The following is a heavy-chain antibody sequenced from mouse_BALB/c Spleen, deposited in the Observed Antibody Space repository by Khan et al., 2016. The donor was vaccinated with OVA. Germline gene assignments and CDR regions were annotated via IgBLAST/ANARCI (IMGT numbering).Heavy chain of an antibody. CDR1: GYAFRSYW. CDR3: TRPYYADY. J-gene: IGHJ2*01. D-gene: IGHD2-10*01. CDR2: ILPGTGNT. V-gene: IGHV1-9*01. Sequence: QVQLKQSGAELMKPGASVKISCEATGYAFRSYWIEWVKQRPGHGLEWVGEILPGTGNTKYNEKFEGKATLTADTSSNTAHLQLSSLTSEDSAVYYYTRPYYADYWGQGTTLTVSS.